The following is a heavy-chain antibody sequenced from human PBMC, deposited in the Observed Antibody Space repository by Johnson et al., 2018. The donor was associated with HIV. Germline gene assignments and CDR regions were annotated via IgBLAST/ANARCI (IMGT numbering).Heavy chain of an antibody. J-gene: IGHJ3*02. D-gene: IGHD3-16*01. CDR1: GFSFSPYA. CDR2: VSYDGSER. CDR3: AKDRGTDDAFDI. V-gene: IGHV3-30*04. Sequence: VQLVESGGGVVQPGRSLRLSCAASGFSFSPYALHWVRQTPGKGLEWVAVVSYDGSERYYADSVKGRFTISRDNAKNSLYLQMNSLRAEDTALYYCAKDRGTDDAFDIWGQGTMVTVSS.